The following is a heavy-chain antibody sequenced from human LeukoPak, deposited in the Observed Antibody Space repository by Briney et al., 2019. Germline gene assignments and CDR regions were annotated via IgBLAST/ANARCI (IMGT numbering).Heavy chain of an antibody. CDR2: IIPIFGAA. CDR3: ARDRGNHLPFSY. J-gene: IGHJ4*02. V-gene: IGHV1-69*13. D-gene: IGHD1-14*01. CDR1: GDTFSRYT. Sequence: ASVKVSCKVSGDTFSRYTTNWLRQAPGQGLEWMGGIIPIFGAAKSAQRFQSRLTITADESTTTVYMELTSLTSDDTAMYYCARDRGNHLPFSYWGQGTLVTVSA.